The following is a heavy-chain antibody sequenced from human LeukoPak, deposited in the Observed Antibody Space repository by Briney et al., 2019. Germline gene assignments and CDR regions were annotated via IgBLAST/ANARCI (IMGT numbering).Heavy chain of an antibody. CDR1: GFTFSSYW. Sequence: PGRSLRLSCAASGFTFSSYWMSWVRQAPGKGLEWVANIKQDGSEKYYVDSVKGRFTISRDNAKNSLYLQMNSLRAEDTAVYYCARDAVTTRSKYYYYYMDVWGKGTTVTVSS. CDR3: ARDAVTTRSKYYYYYMDV. D-gene: IGHD4-11*01. J-gene: IGHJ6*03. CDR2: IKQDGSEK. V-gene: IGHV3-7*01.